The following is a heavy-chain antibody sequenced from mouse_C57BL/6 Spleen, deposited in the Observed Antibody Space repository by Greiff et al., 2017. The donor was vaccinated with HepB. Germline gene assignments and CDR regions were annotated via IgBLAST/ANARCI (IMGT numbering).Heavy chain of an antibody. CDR3: ARGDDGYPWFAY. J-gene: IGHJ3*01. Sequence: EVQLQQSGPELVKPGASVKISCKASGYTFTDYYMNWVKQSHGKSLEWIGDINPNNGGTSYNQKLKGKATLTVDKSSSTAYMELRSLTSEDSAVYYCARGDDGYPWFAYWGQGTLVTVSA. D-gene: IGHD2-3*01. V-gene: IGHV1-26*01. CDR2: INPNNGGT. CDR1: GYTFTDYY.